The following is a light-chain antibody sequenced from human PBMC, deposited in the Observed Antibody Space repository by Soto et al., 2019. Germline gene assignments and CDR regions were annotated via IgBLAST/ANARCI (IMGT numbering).Light chain of an antibody. V-gene: IGKV3-11*01. Sequence: EIVLTQSPATLSLSPVERATLSCRASQSVSSYLAWYQQKPGQAPRLLIYDASNRATGIPARFSGSGSGTDFTLTISSLEPEDFAVYYCQQRSNWPINFGQGQRLEIK. CDR1: QSVSSY. CDR3: QQRSNWPIN. J-gene: IGKJ5*01. CDR2: DAS.